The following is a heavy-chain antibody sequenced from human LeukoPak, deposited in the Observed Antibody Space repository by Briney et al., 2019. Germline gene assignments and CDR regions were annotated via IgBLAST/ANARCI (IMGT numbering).Heavy chain of an antibody. D-gene: IGHD3-9*01. CDR1: GGSISSYY. CDR2: IYYSGST. V-gene: IGHV4-59*01. J-gene: IGHJ5*02. CDR3: ARGRYSAGDNWFDP. Sequence: TSETLSLTCTVSGGSISSYYWSWIRQPPGKGLEWIGYIYYSGSTNYNPSLKSRVTISVDTSKNQFSLKLSSVTAADTAVYYCARGRYSAGDNWFDPWGQGTLVTVSS.